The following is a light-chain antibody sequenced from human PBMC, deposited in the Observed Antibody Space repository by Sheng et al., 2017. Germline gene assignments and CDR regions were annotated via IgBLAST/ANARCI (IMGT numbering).Light chain of an antibody. Sequence: DIQMTQSPSTLSASVGDRVTITCRASQSISSWLAWYQQKPEKAPKLLIYKASNLESGVPSRFSGSGSGTEFTLTITSLQPDDFATYYCQQYLSYPLTFAGGTKVEIK. V-gene: IGKV1-5*03. CDR2: KAS. J-gene: IGKJ4*01. CDR1: QSISSW. CDR3: QQYLSYPLT.